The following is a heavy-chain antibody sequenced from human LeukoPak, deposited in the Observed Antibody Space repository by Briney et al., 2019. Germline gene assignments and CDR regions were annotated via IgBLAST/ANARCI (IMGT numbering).Heavy chain of an antibody. D-gene: IGHD6-6*01. V-gene: IGHV3-13*04. Sequence: PGGSLRLSCAASGFAFSTYDMHWVRHATGKGLEWVSAIGAAGDTYYPGSVKARFTISRENAKNSLYLQMNSLRAGDTAVYYCARGFVHAFDIWGQGTMVTVSS. CDR1: GFAFSTYD. CDR3: ARGFVHAFDI. CDR2: IGAAGDT. J-gene: IGHJ3*02.